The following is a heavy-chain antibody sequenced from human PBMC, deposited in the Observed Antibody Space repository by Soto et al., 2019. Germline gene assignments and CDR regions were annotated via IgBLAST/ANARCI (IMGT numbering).Heavy chain of an antibody. Sequence: ASVKVSCKASGYTFTSYAMHWVRQAPGQRLEWMGWINAGNGNTKYSQKFQGSVTITRDTSASTAYMELSSLRSEDTAVYYCARGASPGYYYDSSGSFDPWGQGTLVTVSS. J-gene: IGHJ5*02. D-gene: IGHD3-22*01. V-gene: IGHV1-3*01. CDR3: ARGASPGYYYDSSGSFDP. CDR1: GYTFTSYA. CDR2: INAGNGNT.